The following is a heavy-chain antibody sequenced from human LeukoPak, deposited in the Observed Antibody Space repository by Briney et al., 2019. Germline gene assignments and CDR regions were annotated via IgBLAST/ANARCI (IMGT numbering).Heavy chain of an antibody. CDR2: IAFDGSNK. Sequence: GKSLRHSCTACGFTFSMYGMHWFRQAPGKGLEWVAVIAFDGSNKYYADSVKGRFTISRDNSKNTLYLQMNSLRSEDRAVYYCAKDESRDILTGYYRPQPFDYSGHGTLVTVSS. D-gene: IGHD3-9*01. CDR3: AKDESRDILTGYYRPQPFDY. V-gene: IGHV3-30*18. CDR1: GFTFSMYG. J-gene: IGHJ4*01.